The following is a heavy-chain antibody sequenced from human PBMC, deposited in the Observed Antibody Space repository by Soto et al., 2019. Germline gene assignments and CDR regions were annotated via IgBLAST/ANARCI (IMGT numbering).Heavy chain of an antibody. Sequence: QMQLVQSGAEVKKPGASVKVSCKASGYTFSNLGISWVRQAPGQGLEWLGWISTDNGNTKYAQSLQGRVTMTTDTATTTAYMELRSLRSDDTAVYYCTRDAKYYDILTGYFVNDYWGQGTLVTVSS. CDR2: ISTDNGNT. CDR3: TRDAKYYDILTGYFVNDY. D-gene: IGHD3-9*01. J-gene: IGHJ4*02. V-gene: IGHV1-18*01. CDR1: GYTFSNLG.